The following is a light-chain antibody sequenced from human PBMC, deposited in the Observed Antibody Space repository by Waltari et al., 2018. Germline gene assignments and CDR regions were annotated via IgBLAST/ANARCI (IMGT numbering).Light chain of an antibody. CDR3: VAWDDSLSATV. Sequence: QSVLTQPPSASGTPGQRVTISCSGSSSTIGSNYVYWYQHLPGTAPKLRIYRNVQRPSGVPDRFSGSKSGTSASLAISELRSEDEADYYCVAWDDSLSATVFGGGTKLTVL. J-gene: IGLJ3*02. CDR2: RNV. V-gene: IGLV1-47*01. CDR1: SSTIGSNY.